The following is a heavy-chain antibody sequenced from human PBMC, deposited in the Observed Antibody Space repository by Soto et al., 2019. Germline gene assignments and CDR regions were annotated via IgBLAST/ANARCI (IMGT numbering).Heavy chain of an antibody. CDR3: ARSPRSISTGGIDF. D-gene: IGHD1-1*01. Sequence: SETLSLTCAVSGGSISSTNLWTWVRQPPGRGLEWIGEIYHTGSTTFNPSLKSRVTISVDKSKNHFSLKVSSVTAADTAVYFCARSPRSISTGGIDFWGQGILVTVSS. CDR2: IYHTGST. CDR1: GGSISSTNL. V-gene: IGHV4-4*02. J-gene: IGHJ4*01.